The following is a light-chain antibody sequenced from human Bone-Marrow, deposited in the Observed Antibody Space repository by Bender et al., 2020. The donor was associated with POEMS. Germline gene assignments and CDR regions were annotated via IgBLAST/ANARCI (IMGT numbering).Light chain of an antibody. J-gene: IGLJ3*02. CDR1: SSNIGKNY. Sequence: QSVLTQPPSVSGAPGQRVTISCSGNSSNIGKNYVSWYQQLPRTAPKLLIYDNNQRPSGIPDRFSGSAFGTSATLGITGLQTGDEADYYCGSWDSSLSAGVFGGGTKLTVL. CDR2: DNN. CDR3: GSWDSSLSAGV. V-gene: IGLV1-51*01.